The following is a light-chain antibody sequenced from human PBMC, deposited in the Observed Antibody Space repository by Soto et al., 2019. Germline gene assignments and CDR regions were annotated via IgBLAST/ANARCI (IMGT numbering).Light chain of an antibody. V-gene: IGLV4-69*01. CDR1: RGHSNYA. CDR3: HTWGTGVQV. CDR2: LYSDGSH. Sequence: QLVLTQSPSASASLGASVKLTCTLSRGHSNYAIAWHQQRPEEGPRHLMRLYSDGSHVKGDGVPDRFSVSMSGAERYLTISSLQSEDEADYYCHTWGTGVQVFGTGTKVTVL. J-gene: IGLJ1*01.